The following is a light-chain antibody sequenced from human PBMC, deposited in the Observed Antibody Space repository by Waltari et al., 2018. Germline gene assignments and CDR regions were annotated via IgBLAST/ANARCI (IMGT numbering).Light chain of an antibody. CDR2: AAS. V-gene: IGKV3-20*01. Sequence: IVLTQSPGPPSLSLAERAILSCRASQSVIRSLAWYHKKPGQAPRLLIYAASRRATGIPDRFSGSESGTDCSLTISRLVPEDFAVYYCQHYVRLPVTFGQGTKVEIK. CDR3: QHYVRLPVT. CDR1: QSVIRS. J-gene: IGKJ1*01.